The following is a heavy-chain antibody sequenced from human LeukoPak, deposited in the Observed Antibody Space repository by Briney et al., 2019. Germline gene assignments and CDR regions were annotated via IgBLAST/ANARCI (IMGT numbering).Heavy chain of an antibody. D-gene: IGHD3-16*01. CDR3: ARGASPKDAVFFDY. Sequence: PSETLSLTCSVSGVSITSGSYYWGWIRQSAGRGLEWIGRVHFSGDIYHNAAFRSRAAVSGDASKNQFSLQLNSVTAADTAVYYCARGASPKDAVFFDYWGQGALITVSS. V-gene: IGHV4-61*02. J-gene: IGHJ4*02. CDR1: GVSITSGSYY. CDR2: VHFSGDI.